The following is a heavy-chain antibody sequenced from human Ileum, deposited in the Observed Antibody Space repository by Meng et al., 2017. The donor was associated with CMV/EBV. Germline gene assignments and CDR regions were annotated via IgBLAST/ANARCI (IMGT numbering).Heavy chain of an antibody. CDR2: TYYTSKWYN. Sequence: ISGDSVSSNSAAWNWIRQSPLRGLEWLGRTYYTSKWYNDYAVSVKSRITINPDTSKNQFSLQLNSVTPEDTAVYYCARISSDYFDHWGQGTLVTVSS. CDR3: ARISSDYFDH. D-gene: IGHD3-22*01. V-gene: IGHV6-1*01. J-gene: IGHJ4*02. CDR1: GDSVSSNSAA.